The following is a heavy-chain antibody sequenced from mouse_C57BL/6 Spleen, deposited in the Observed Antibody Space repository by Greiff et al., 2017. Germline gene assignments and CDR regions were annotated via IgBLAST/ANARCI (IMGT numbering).Heavy chain of an antibody. CDR2: ISSGSSTI. CDR3: ARMGSGSMDY. Sequence: EVKLVESGGGLVKPGGSLKLSCAASGFTFSDYGMHWVRQAPEKGLEWVAYISSGSSTIYYADTVKGRFTISRDNAKNTLYLQMTSLRSADTAMYYCARMGSGSMDYWGQGTSVTVSS. V-gene: IGHV5-17*01. CDR1: GFTFSDYG. J-gene: IGHJ4*01. D-gene: IGHD1-1*01.